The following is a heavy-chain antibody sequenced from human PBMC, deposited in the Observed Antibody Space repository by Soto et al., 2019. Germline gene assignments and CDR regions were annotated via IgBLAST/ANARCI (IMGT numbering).Heavy chain of an antibody. CDR3: ARRLDV. J-gene: IGHJ6*02. V-gene: IGHV4-34*01. CDR2: INHSGST. Sequence: QVQLQQWSAGLLKPSATLSLTCAVYGASFSGYYWSWIRQPPGKGLEWIGEINHSGSTNYNPSLTSRVTISVDTSKNQFSLNLSSVTAADTAVYYCARRLDVWGQGITVTVSS. CDR1: GASFSGYY.